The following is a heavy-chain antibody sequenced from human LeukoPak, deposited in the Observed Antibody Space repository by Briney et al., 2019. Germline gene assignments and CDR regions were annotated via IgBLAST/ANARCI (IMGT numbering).Heavy chain of an antibody. CDR3: ARGDGYIYY. Sequence: PSETLSLTCTVSGGPISRYYRSWIRQPPGKGLEWIGYIYYSGSTNYSPSLKSRVTISVDTSKNQFSLKLSSVTAADTAVYYCARGDGYIYYWGQGTLVTVSS. D-gene: IGHD5-24*01. V-gene: IGHV4-59*01. CDR1: GGPISRYY. J-gene: IGHJ4*02. CDR2: IYYSGST.